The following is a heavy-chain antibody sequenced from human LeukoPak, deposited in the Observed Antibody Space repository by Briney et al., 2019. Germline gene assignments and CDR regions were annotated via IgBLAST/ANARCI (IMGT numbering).Heavy chain of an antibody. J-gene: IGHJ5*02. D-gene: IGHD3-10*01. Sequence: SETLSLTCTVSGGSISSGGYYWSWIRQHPGKGLEWIGYIYYSGSTYYNPSLKSRVTISVDTSKNQFSLKLSSVTAADTAVYYCARIQGSGESGWRFAPWGQGTLVTVSS. V-gene: IGHV4-31*03. CDR2: IYYSGST. CDR1: GGSISSGGYY. CDR3: ARIQGSGESGWRFAP.